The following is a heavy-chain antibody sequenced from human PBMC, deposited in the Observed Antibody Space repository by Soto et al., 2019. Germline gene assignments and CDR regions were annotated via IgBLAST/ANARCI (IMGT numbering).Heavy chain of an antibody. D-gene: IGHD3-22*01. J-gene: IGHJ4*02. Sequence: GGSLRLSCAASGFTFSSYAMHWVRQAPGKGLEWVAVISYDGSNKYYADSVKGRFTISRDNSKNTLYLQMNSLRAEDTAVYYCARPLEDSYYYDSSGYYLAYWGQGT. CDR3: ARPLEDSYYYDSSGYYLAY. CDR1: GFTFSSYA. V-gene: IGHV3-30-3*01. CDR2: ISYDGSNK.